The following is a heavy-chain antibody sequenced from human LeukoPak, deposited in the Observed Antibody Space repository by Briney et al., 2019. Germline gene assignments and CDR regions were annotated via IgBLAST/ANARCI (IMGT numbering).Heavy chain of an antibody. CDR3: ARDQYGRFDY. CDR1: GGSISSGGYY. D-gene: IGHD2-2*01. CDR2: IYYSGST. Sequence: SETLSLTCTVSGGSISSGGYYWSCIRQHPGKGLEWIGYIYYSGSTYYNPSLKSRVTISVDTSKNQFSLKLSSVTAADTAVYYCARDQYGRFDYWGQGTLVTVSS. J-gene: IGHJ4*02. V-gene: IGHV4-31*03.